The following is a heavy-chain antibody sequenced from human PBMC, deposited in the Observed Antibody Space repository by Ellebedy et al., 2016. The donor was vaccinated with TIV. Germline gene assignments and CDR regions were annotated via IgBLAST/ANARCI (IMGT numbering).Heavy chain of an antibody. D-gene: IGHD5-12*01. CDR3: ASYSGYDYRYFDY. V-gene: IGHV1-2*02. Sequence: AASVKVSCQASGYTFTGYYLHWVRQAPGQGLEWLGWINPNSGVTNYAQKFQGRVTMTRDTSISIAYMDLSRLRSYDTAVYYCASYSGYDYRYFDYWGQGTLVTVSS. CDR2: INPNSGVT. CDR1: GYTFTGYY. J-gene: IGHJ4*02.